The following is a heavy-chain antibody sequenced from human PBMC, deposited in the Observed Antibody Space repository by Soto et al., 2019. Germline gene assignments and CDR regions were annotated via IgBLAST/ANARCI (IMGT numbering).Heavy chain of an antibody. CDR2: INHTGGT. Sequence: PWETLSLTCAVYGGSVNGYYWNWIRQPPGKGLEWIGEINHTGGTHYNPSLKSRVTMSVDTSKNQFSLRLSSVTAADTAIYYCATRITVFGLLIPPFDPCGQRTQVTVSS. CDR1: GGSVNGYY. D-gene: IGHD3-3*01. CDR3: ATRITVFGLLIPPFDP. J-gene: IGHJ5*02. V-gene: IGHV4-34*01.